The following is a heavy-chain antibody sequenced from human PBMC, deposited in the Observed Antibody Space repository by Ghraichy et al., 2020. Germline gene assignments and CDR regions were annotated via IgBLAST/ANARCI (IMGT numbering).Heavy chain of an antibody. CDR3: AKLGDCSTTDCYRDRWFDP. Sequence: GSLRLSCAASGFTFSSYTMSWVRQAPGKGLEWVSAISASGSSTYYADSVTGRFTISRDNSKNTLYLQMISLRAEDAAVYYCAKLGDCSTTDCYRDRWFDPWGQGTLVTVSS. J-gene: IGHJ5*02. D-gene: IGHD2-2*01. CDR2: ISASGSST. CDR1: GFTFSSYT. V-gene: IGHV3-23*01.